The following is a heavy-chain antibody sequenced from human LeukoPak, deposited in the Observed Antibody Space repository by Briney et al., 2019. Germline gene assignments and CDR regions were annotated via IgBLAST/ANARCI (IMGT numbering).Heavy chain of an antibody. J-gene: IGHJ2*01. Sequence: GGSLRLSCAASGFSFDDYAMSWVRQAPGKGLEWVSGINWSGVSTGYADSVKGRFTISRDNTKNSMFLQLNSLRAEDTAFYYCAKGKDTLNPYWYFDVWGRGTLVSVSS. CDR1: GFSFDDYA. CDR2: INWSGVST. D-gene: IGHD5-18*01. V-gene: IGHV3-20*04. CDR3: AKGKDTLNPYWYFDV.